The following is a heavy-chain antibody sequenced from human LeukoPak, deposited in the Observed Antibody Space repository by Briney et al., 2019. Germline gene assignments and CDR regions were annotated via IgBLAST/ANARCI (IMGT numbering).Heavy chain of an antibody. V-gene: IGHV4-61*02. Sequence: PSETLSLTCTVSGGSISSGSYYWSWIRQPAGTGLEWIGRIYTSGSTNYNPSLKSRVTISVDPSKNQFSLKLSSVTAADTAVYNCARDSALYSSGWLFDYWGQGTLVTVSS. D-gene: IGHD6-19*01. CDR2: IYTSGST. J-gene: IGHJ4*02. CDR1: GGSISSGSYY. CDR3: ARDSALYSSGWLFDY.